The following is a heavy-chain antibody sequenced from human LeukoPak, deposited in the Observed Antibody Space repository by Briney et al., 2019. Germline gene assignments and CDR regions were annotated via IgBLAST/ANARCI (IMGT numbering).Heavy chain of an antibody. CDR2: IWYDGSNK. J-gene: IGHJ4*02. D-gene: IGHD3-10*01. CDR1: GFTFSSYG. V-gene: IGHV3-33*06. CDR3: AKAPRDYGSGSYFDY. Sequence: GGSLRLSCAASGFTFSSYGVHWVRQAPGKGLEWVAVIWYDGSNKYYADSVKGRFTISRDNSKNTLYLQMNSLRAEDTAVYYCAKAPRDYGSGSYFDYWGQGTLVTVSS.